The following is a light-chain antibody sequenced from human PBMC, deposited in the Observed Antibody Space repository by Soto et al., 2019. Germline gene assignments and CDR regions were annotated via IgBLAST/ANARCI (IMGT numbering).Light chain of an antibody. V-gene: IGLV4-69*01. CDR2: LNSDGRH. J-gene: IGLJ3*02. CDR3: QTWGTGIQV. CDR1: SGHSSYA. Sequence: QSVLTQSPSASASLGASVKLTCSLSSGHSSYAIAWHQQQPGKGPRSLMKLNSDGRHTKGDGIPDRFSGSSSGAERYLTISSLQSEDEADYYCQTWGTGIQVFGGGTKVTVL.